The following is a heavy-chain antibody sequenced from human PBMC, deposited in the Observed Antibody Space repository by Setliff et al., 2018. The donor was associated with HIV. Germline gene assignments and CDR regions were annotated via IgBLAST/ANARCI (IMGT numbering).Heavy chain of an antibody. CDR1: GGSISSYY. CDR3: ARPPEPPQDSSWYWYYFDY. D-gene: IGHD6-13*01. Sequence: KTSETLSLTCTVSGGSISSYYGSWIRQPPGKGLEWIGYIYTSGSTNYNPSLKSRVTISVDTSKNQFSLKLSSVTAADTAVYYCARPPEPPQDSSWYWYYFDYWGQGTLVTVSS. J-gene: IGHJ4*02. V-gene: IGHV4-4*09. CDR2: IYTSGST.